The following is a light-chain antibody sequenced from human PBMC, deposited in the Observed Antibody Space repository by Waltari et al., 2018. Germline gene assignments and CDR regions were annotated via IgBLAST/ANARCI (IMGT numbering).Light chain of an antibody. Sequence: DIQMTQSPSTLSASVGDRVTITCRASQSIGYWLAWYQQKAGKAPKLLISEASNLESGVSPRFSGSGAGTEFTLTISSLQPDDFATYYCQHYNRFSQTFGQGTKVAI. CDR3: QHYNRFSQT. CDR1: QSIGYW. CDR2: EAS. V-gene: IGKV1-5*03. J-gene: IGKJ1*01.